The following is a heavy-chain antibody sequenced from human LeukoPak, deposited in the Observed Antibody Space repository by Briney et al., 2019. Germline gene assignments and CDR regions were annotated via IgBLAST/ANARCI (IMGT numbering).Heavy chain of an antibody. J-gene: IGHJ3*01. CDR2: TNTDGSST. V-gene: IGHV3-74*03. CDR1: GFTFSSYW. CDR3: SRHAGYCSGNSCSDGFDF. Sequence: GGSLRLSCAASGFTFSSYWMHWVRQAPGKGLVWVSGTNTDGSSTMYADSVKGRFTIARDNAKSTLYLQMNSLRAEDTAVYYCSRHAGYCSGNSCSDGFDFWGQGTMVTVSS. D-gene: IGHD2-15*01.